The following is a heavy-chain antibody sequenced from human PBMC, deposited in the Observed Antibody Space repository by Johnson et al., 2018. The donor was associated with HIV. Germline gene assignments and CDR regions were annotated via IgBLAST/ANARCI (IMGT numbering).Heavy chain of an antibody. J-gene: IGHJ3*02. D-gene: IGHD1-26*01. V-gene: IGHV3-33*01. CDR3: ARDLIVGDTRGGAFDI. Sequence: QVQLVESGGGVVQPGRSLRLSCAASGFTFSNYDMHWVRQAPGKGLEWVALICYDGANKYYADSVKGRFTISRDNSKNTLYLQMNSLKVEDTAVYYCARDLIVGDTRGGAFDIWGQGTMVTVYS. CDR1: GFTFSNYD. CDR2: ICYDGANK.